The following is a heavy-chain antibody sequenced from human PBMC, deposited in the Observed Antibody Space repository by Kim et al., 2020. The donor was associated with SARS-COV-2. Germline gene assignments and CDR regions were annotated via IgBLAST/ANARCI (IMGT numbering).Heavy chain of an antibody. J-gene: IGHJ3*02. V-gene: IGHV4-30-2*01. D-gene: IGHD2-15*01. Sequence: TPSRKSRVTISVDRSKNQFSLKLSSVTAADTAVYYCARDRVVSMGAFDIWGQGTMVTVSS. CDR3: ARDRVVSMGAFDI.